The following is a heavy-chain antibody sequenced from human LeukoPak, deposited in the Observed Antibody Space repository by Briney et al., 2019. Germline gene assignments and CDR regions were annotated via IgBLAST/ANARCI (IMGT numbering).Heavy chain of an antibody. CDR3: ARDRGRSPYFDY. D-gene: IGHD3-10*01. CDR1: GASISSPNW. Sequence: PSETLSLTCAVSGASISSPNWWSWVRQSPGKGLEWIGEISHGGSTNYSPSLKSRVTVSVDTSKNQFSLKLSSVTAADTAVYYCARDRGRSPYFDYWGQGTLVTVSS. J-gene: IGHJ4*02. V-gene: IGHV4-4*02. CDR2: ISHGGST.